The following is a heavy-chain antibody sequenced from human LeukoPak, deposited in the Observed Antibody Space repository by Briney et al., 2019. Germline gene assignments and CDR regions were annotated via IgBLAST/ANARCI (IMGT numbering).Heavy chain of an antibody. CDR3: ARNIVVVPAASYYYYYMDV. CDR1: GYTFTSYA. V-gene: IGHV7-4-1*02. CDR2: INTNTGNP. Sequence: ASVKVSCKASGYTFTSYAMNWVRQAPGQGLEWMGWINTNTGNPTYAQGFTGRFVFSLDTSVSTAYLQISSLKAEDTAVYYCARNIVVVPAASYYYYYMDVWGKGTTVTISS. J-gene: IGHJ6*03. D-gene: IGHD2-2*01.